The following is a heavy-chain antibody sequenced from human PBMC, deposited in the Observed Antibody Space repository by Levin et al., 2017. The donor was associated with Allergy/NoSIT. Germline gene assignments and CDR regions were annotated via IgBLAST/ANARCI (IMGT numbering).Heavy chain of an antibody. CDR2: TYTSGAI. V-gene: IGHV4-31*03. CDR3: ATYLVGIGGRGY. Sequence: SCTVSGDSITSSRYHWSWVRQHPGKGLEWIGHTYTSGAIHYNPSLESRILISIDTAENQFSLNLRSVTAADTAIYYCATYLVGIGGRGYWGQGTLVTVSS. CDR1: GDSITSSRYH. J-gene: IGHJ4*02. D-gene: IGHD2-15*01.